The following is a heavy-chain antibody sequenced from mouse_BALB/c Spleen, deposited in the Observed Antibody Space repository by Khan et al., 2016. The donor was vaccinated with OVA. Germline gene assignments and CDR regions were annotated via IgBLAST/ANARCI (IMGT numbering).Heavy chain of an antibody. CDR3: ASGCYSSFAY. CDR2: IYPGNSDT. J-gene: IGHJ3*01. CDR1: GYSFTSYL. V-gene: IGHV1-5*01. D-gene: IGHD1-3*01. Sequence: VQLQQSGTVLARPGASVKMSCKASGYSFTSYLIHWVKQRPGQGLEWIGDIYPGNSDTTYNQKFKDKAKLTAGTSANTAYMELSSLTNEDSAVYYCASGCYSSFAYWGQGTLVTVSA.